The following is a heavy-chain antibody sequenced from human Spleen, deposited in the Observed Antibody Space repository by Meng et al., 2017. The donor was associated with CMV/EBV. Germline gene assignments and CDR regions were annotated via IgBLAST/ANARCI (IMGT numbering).Heavy chain of an antibody. D-gene: IGHD1-26*01. V-gene: IGHV4-30-4*08. CDR3: ASTQASGSPLDFWFDP. CDR1: GSISSGDYY. J-gene: IGHJ5*02. CDR2: IYYSGST. Sequence: GSISSGDYYWSWIRQPPGKGLEWIGYIYYSGSTYYNPSLKSRVTISVDTSKNHLSLKLSSVTAADTAVYYCASTQASGSPLDFWFDPWGQGTLVTVSS.